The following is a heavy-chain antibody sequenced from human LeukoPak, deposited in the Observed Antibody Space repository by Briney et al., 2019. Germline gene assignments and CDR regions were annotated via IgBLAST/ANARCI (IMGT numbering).Heavy chain of an antibody. D-gene: IGHD3-3*01. V-gene: IGHV4-59*01. CDR2: IYYSGST. Sequence: SETLSLTCTVSGGSIGSYYWSWIRQPPGKGLEWIGYIYYSGSTNYNPSLKSRVTISVDTSKNQFSLKLSSVTAADTAVYYCARARYYDFWSGYPDAFDIWGQGTMVTVSS. CDR1: GGSIGSYY. J-gene: IGHJ3*02. CDR3: ARARYYDFWSGYPDAFDI.